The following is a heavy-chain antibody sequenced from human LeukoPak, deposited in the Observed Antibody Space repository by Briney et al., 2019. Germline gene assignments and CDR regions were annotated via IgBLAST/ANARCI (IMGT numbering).Heavy chain of an antibody. D-gene: IGHD2-15*01. V-gene: IGHV3-7*01. CDR1: GFSFSSYW. J-gene: IGHJ4*02. CDR2: IKHDGSED. CDR3: GRDQTPFY. Sequence: GGSLRLSCEGPGFSFSSYWMTWVRQAPGKGLEWVATIKHDGSEDYYLDSVKGRFTISRDNAKSSMWLQMSSLRAEDTAVYYCGRDQTPFYWGQGSLVTVSS.